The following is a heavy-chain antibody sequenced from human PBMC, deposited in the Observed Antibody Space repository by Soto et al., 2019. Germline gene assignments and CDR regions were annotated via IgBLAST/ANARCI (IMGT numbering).Heavy chain of an antibody. D-gene: IGHD2-21*02. CDR3: ARSSPVVTAP. CDR2: IYYSGRT. J-gene: IGHJ5*02. Sequence: QVQLQESGPGLVKPSQTLSLTCTVSGGSISSGGYYWSWIRQHPGEGLEYIGYIYYSGRTYYNPSLKSPITISVDTSKNQFSLKLSSVTAADTAVYYCARSSPVVTAPWGQGTLVTVSS. CDR1: GGSISSGGYY. V-gene: IGHV4-31*01.